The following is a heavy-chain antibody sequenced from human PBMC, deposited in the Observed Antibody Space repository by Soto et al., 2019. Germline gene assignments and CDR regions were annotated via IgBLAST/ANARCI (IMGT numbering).Heavy chain of an antibody. CDR2: INPNSGGT. V-gene: IGHV1-2*04. D-gene: IGHD3-16*02. CDR1: GYTFTGYY. J-gene: IGHJ5*02. CDR3: ARSAGGVFGIIIEGSDWLAP. Sequence: VKVSCKASGYTFTGYYMHWVRQAPGQGLEWMGWINPNSGGTNYAQKFQGWVTMTRDTSISTAYMELSRLRSDEKAVYYCARSAGGVFGIIIEGSDWLAPWGQGSLVTVSS.